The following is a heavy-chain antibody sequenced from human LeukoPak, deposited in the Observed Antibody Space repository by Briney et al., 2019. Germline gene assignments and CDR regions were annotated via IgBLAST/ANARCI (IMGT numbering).Heavy chain of an antibody. CDR2: TNPYLRNT. D-gene: IGHD6-13*01. V-gene: IGHV1-18*01. CDR1: GYGFVNYG. Sequence: ASVNVSCKASGYGFVNYGFNWVRQAPGQGLEWMGWTNPYLRNTSYTQKFQGRVTMITDTSTSTAYMELRSLRSDDTAVYYCARDPISSSWYVLGPYYYYGMDVWGQGTTVTVSS. CDR3: ARDPISSSWYVLGPYYYYGMDV. J-gene: IGHJ6*02.